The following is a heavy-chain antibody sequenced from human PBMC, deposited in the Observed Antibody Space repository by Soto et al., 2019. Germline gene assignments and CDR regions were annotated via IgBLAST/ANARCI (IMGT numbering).Heavy chain of an antibody. V-gene: IGHV3-7*01. CDR1: GFTFSSYW. CDR2: IKQDGSEK. J-gene: IGHJ5*02. CDR3: ASSYTVTSSGWFDP. D-gene: IGHD4-17*01. Sequence: GGSLRLSCAASGFTFSSYWMSWVRQAPGKGLEWVANIKQDGSEKYYVDSVKGRFTIPRDNAKNSLYLQMNSLRAEDTAVYYCASSYTVTSSGWFDPWGQGTLVTVSS.